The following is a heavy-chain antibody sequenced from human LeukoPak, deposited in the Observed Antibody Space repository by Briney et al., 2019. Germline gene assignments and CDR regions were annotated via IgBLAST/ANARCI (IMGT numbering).Heavy chain of an antibody. CDR3: ARCGAYGDYFTYYYYMDV. CDR1: GYNFTGYY. Sequence: ASVKVSCKASGYNFTGYYMHWVRQAPGQGLEWMGGIIPIFGTANYAQKFQGRVTITADKSTSTAYMELSSLRSEDTAVYYCARCGAYGDYFTYYYYMDVWGKGTTVTVSS. CDR2: IIPIFGTA. V-gene: IGHV1-69*06. J-gene: IGHJ6*03. D-gene: IGHD4-17*01.